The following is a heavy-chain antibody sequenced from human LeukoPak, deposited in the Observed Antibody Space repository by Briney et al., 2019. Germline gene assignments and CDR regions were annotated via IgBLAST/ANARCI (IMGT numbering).Heavy chain of an antibody. Sequence: GGSLRLSXAASGFTFSNAWMSWVRQAPGKGLEWVGRIKSKTDGGTTDYAAPVKGRFTISRDDSKNTLYLQMNSLKTEDTAVYYCATSNRLRWWLGYYFDYWGQGTLVTVSS. D-gene: IGHD4-23*01. CDR3: ATSNRLRWWLGYYFDY. CDR1: GFTFSNAW. J-gene: IGHJ4*02. V-gene: IGHV3-15*01. CDR2: IKSKTDGGTT.